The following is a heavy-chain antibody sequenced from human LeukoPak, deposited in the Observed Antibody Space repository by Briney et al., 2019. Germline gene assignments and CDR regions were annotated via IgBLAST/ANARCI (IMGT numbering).Heavy chain of an antibody. D-gene: IGHD6-13*01. CDR3: ARQYSSSWYGDAFDI. V-gene: IGHV4-34*01. J-gene: IGHJ3*02. CDR2: INHSGST. CDR1: GGSFSGYY. Sequence: SETLSLTCAVYGGSFSGYYWSWIRQPPGKGLEWIGEINHSGSTNYNPSLKSRVTISVDTSKNQFSLKLSSVTAADTAVYYCARQYSSSWYGDAFDIWGQGTMVTVSS.